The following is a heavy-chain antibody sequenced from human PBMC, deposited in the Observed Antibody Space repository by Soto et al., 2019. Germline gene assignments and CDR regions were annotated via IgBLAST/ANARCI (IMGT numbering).Heavy chain of an antibody. CDR3: ARGAANDFWSGYYLRYYYGMDV. CDR1: GGSFSGYC. V-gene: IGHV4-34*01. D-gene: IGHD3-3*01. CDR2: INHSGST. Sequence: PSETLSLTCAVYGGSFSGYCWSWIRQPPGKGLEWIGEINHSGSTNYNPSLKSRVTISVDTSKNQFSLKLSSVTAADTAVYYCARGAANDFWSGYYLRYYYGMDVWGQGTTVTVSS. J-gene: IGHJ6*02.